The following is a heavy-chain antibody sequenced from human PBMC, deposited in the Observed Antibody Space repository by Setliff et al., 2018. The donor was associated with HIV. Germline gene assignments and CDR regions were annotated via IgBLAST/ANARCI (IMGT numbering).Heavy chain of an antibody. CDR2: IYYSGRT. CDR3: ARALANWVGRRAFDI. D-gene: IGHD1-1*01. CDR1: RGSISSTSHY. J-gene: IGHJ3*02. Sequence: KTSETLSLTCIVSRGSISSTSHYWGWVRQSPGRRLEWIGSIYYSGRTYYNPSLKSRVTMSVDTSTNQFSLDLTSVTAADTAVYFCARALANWVGRRAFDIWGQGTMVTVSS. V-gene: IGHV4-39*07.